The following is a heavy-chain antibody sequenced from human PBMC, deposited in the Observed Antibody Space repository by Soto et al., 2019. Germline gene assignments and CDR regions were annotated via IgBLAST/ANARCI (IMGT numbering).Heavy chain of an antibody. CDR2: IYYSGTT. CDR1: GGSIGTYY. CDR3: ERDSTDNWFDP. Sequence: KTSETLSLTCTVSGGSIGTYYWSWIRQSPGKGLEWIANIYYSGTTNYNLSLKSQVTISMDTSKNQFSLTLSSVTAADTAVYYCERDSTDNWFDPWGQGILGTVS. J-gene: IGHJ5*02. V-gene: IGHV4-59*01.